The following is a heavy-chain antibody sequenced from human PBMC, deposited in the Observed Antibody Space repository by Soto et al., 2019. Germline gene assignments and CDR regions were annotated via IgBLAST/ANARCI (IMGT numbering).Heavy chain of an antibody. Sequence: QVQLVQSGAEVKKPGSSVKVSCKASGGTFTSYPINWLRQAPGQGLEWMGRILPMLGTADYAQRFQGRVTITADKSTSXAXXXLXXXXXXXXAXXYCARVXXXXXDPWYLDYWGQGTLVTVST. V-gene: IGHV1-69*08. J-gene: IGHJ4*02. CDR1: GGTFTSYP. CDR2: ILPMLGTA. CDR3: ARVXXXXXDPWYLDY. D-gene: IGHD2-15*01.